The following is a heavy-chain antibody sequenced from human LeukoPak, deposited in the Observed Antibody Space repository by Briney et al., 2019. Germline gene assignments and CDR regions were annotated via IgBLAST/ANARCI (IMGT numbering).Heavy chain of an antibody. V-gene: IGHV3-33*01. CDR3: ARAGGGYIPFDY. CDR1: GFTFSSYG. CDR2: IWYDGTNT. D-gene: IGHD5-12*01. J-gene: IGHJ4*02. Sequence: PGGSLRLSCAASGFTFSSYGMHWVRQAPGKGLERVAVIWYDGTNTYYADSVKGRFTISRDNSKNTLYLQMNSLRAEDTAVYYCARAGGGYIPFDYWGQGTLVTASS.